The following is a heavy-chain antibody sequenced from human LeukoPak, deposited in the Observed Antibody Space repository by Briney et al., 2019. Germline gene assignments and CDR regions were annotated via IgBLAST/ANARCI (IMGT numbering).Heavy chain of an antibody. Sequence: GGSLRLSCAASGFTFSSYAMHWVRQAPGKGLEWVAVISYDGSNKYYADSVKGRFTISRDNSKNTLYLQMNSLRAEDTAVYYCARGRGYSYGPRTANFDYWGQGTLVTVSS. CDR1: GFTFSSYA. V-gene: IGHV3-30-3*01. CDR3: ARGRGYSYGPRTANFDY. J-gene: IGHJ4*02. CDR2: ISYDGSNK. D-gene: IGHD5-18*01.